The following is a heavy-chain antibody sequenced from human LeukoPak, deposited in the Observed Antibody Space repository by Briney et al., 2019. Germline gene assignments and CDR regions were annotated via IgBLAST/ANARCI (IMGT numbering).Heavy chain of an antibody. CDR1: GFTFSGYG. Sequence: GGSLRLSCAASGFTFSGYGMSWVRHAPGKGLEWVSGINWNGGSTGYADSVKGRFTISRDNAKNSLYLQMNSLRAEDTALYYCARDGYSGYDVNWFDPWGQGTLVTVSS. D-gene: IGHD5-12*01. CDR3: ARDGYSGYDVNWFDP. V-gene: IGHV3-20*04. CDR2: INWNGGST. J-gene: IGHJ5*02.